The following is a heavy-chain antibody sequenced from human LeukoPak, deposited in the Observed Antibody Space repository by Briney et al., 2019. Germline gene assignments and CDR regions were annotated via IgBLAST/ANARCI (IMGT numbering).Heavy chain of an antibody. J-gene: IGHJ4*02. CDR2: ISYDGTNK. V-gene: IGHV3-30-3*01. Sequence: PGGSLRLSCAASGFTFSNYAIHWVRQAPGKGLEWVALISYDGTNKYYADSVKGRFTISRDNSKNTLYLQVNSLRTEDTAVYYCARPLDYGGHWAFDYWGQGTLVTVSS. D-gene: IGHD4-23*01. CDR3: ARPLDYGGHWAFDY. CDR1: GFTFSNYA.